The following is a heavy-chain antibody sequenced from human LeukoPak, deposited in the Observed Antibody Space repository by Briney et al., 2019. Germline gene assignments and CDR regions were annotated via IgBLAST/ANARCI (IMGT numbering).Heavy chain of an antibody. D-gene: IGHD5-12*01. CDR1: GYTFTGYY. Sequence: ASVKVSCKASGYTFTGYYMHCVRQAPGQGLEWMGWINPNSGGTNYAQKFQGRVTMTRDTSISTAYMELSRLRSDDTAVYYCARFGGGYAHAFDIWGQGTMVTVSS. CDR2: INPNSGGT. CDR3: ARFGGGYAHAFDI. J-gene: IGHJ3*02. V-gene: IGHV1-2*02.